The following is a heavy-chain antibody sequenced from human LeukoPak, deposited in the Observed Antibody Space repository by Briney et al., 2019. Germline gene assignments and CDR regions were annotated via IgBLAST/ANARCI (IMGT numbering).Heavy chain of an antibody. J-gene: IGHJ6*02. V-gene: IGHV1-18*01. Sequence: GASVKVSCKASGYTFTSYSINRVRQAPGQGLEWMGWISAYNGNTNYAQKLQGRVTMTTDTSTSTAYIELRSLRSDDTAVYYWARLSSLVRFRKDNYGMEVWGQGTTATVSS. CDR2: ISAYNGNT. D-gene: IGHD3-10*01. CDR1: GYTFTSYS. CDR3: ARLSSLVRFRKDNYGMEV.